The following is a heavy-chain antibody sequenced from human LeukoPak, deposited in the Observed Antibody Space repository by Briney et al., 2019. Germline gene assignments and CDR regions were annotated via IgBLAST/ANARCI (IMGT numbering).Heavy chain of an antibody. CDR2: FDPEDGET. CDR3: ATGRCSSTSCYYYYGMDV. Sequence: GASVKVSCKVSGYTLTELSMHWVRQAPGKGLEWMGGFDPEDGETIYAQKFQGRVTMTEDTSTDTAYMVLSSLRSEDTAVYYCATGRCSSTSCYYYYGMDVWGQGTTVTVSS. CDR1: GYTLTELS. J-gene: IGHJ6*02. V-gene: IGHV1-24*01. D-gene: IGHD2-2*01.